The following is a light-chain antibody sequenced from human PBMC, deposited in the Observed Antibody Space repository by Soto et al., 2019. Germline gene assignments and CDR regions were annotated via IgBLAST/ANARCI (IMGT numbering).Light chain of an antibody. V-gene: IGKV1-9*01. CDR1: QGISSF. Sequence: IQLTQTPSSLPASVGDRVTITCRASQGISSFLAWYQQKPGKAPKLLIYAASSLQSGVPSRFSGSGFGTDFTLTITSLQPEDFATYYCQQVESYPSTFGGGTKVEMK. J-gene: IGKJ4*01. CDR3: QQVESYPST. CDR2: AAS.